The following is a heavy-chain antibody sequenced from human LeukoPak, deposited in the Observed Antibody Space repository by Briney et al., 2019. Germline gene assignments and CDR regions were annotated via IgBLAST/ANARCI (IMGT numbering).Heavy chain of an antibody. D-gene: IGHD1-26*01. CDR3: ARDLLGNSGSYLRHPNGPPFDY. CDR1: GFTFSSYW. V-gene: IGHV3-74*01. CDR2: INSDGSST. Sequence: QPGGSLRLSCAASGFTFSSYWMHWVRQAPGKGLVWVSRINSDGSSTSYADSVKGRFTISRDNAKNTLYLQVNSLRAEDTAVYYCARDLLGNSGSYLRHPNGPPFDYWGQGTLVTVSS. J-gene: IGHJ4*02.